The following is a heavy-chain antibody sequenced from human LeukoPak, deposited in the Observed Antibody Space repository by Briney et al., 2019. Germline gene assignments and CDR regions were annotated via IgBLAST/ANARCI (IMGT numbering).Heavy chain of an antibody. Sequence: PSETLSLTCAVYGGSFSGYYWSWIRQPPGKGLEWIGSIYYSGTTYYNPSLKSPVTISLDTSKNQFSLKLSSVTAADTAVYYCARDPYYYGSGSYHWGQGTLVTVSS. J-gene: IGHJ4*02. CDR1: GGSFSGYY. CDR3: ARDPYYYGSGSYH. V-gene: IGHV4-34*01. D-gene: IGHD3-10*01. CDR2: IYYSGTT.